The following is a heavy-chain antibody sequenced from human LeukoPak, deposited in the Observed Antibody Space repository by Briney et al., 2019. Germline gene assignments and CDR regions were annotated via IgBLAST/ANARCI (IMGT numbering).Heavy chain of an antibody. V-gene: IGHV4-38-2*01. CDR2: VFHTGST. J-gene: IGHJ4*02. CDR3: ARETFGAPSLDS. Sequence: SETLSPTCDVSGYSISSGYFWGWIRQPPGKGLEWIGNVFHTGSTYYNPSLKSRVTISVDMSKNQLSLKMRSVTAADTAVYYCARETFGAPSLDSWGQGILVIVSS. CDR1: GYSISSGYF. D-gene: IGHD3-10*01.